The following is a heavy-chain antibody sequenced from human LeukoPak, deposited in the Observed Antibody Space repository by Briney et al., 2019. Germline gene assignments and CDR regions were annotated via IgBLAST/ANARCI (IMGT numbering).Heavy chain of an antibody. CDR1: GFTFKSYT. J-gene: IGHJ6*02. D-gene: IGHD2-2*01. CDR2: ITSRLSYI. CDR3: ARDFGRTSDWQPRLYYGMDV. V-gene: IGHV3-21*01. Sequence: PGGSLRLSCAASGFTFKSYTMNWVRQAPGKGLEWVSSITSRLSYISYADSVKGRFTISRDNAKDSLSLQMNSLRAEDTAVYYCARDFGRTSDWQPRLYYGMDVWGQGTTVTVSS.